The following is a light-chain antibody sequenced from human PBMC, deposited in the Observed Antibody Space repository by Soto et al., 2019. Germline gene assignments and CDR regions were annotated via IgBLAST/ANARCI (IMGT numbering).Light chain of an antibody. CDR2: DAS. V-gene: IGKV3-11*01. Sequence: EIVLTQSPATLSLSPGERATLSCRASQSVSNFLAWYQQIPGQAPSLLIYDASTRATGIPARSSGSGSGTDFTLTISRLEPEDFAVYYCQQCNSWPQWTFGPGTKVEIK. CDR1: QSVSNF. J-gene: IGKJ1*01. CDR3: QQCNSWPQWT.